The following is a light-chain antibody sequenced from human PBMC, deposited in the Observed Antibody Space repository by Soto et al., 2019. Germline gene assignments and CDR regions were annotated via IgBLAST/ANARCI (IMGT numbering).Light chain of an antibody. CDR3: LQYGGSPKT. CDR1: QSISADY. J-gene: IGKJ1*01. CDR2: GVS. Sequence: EIVLTQSPGTLSLSPGERATLSCRASQSISADYLAWYQQKPGQAPRLLIYGVSIRATGIPERFAGSGSVTEFTLTISRLEPEDFAVYYCLQYGGSPKTFGQGTTVE. V-gene: IGKV3-20*01.